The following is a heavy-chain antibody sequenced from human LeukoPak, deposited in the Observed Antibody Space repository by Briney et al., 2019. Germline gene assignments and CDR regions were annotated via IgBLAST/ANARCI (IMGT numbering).Heavy chain of an antibody. D-gene: IGHD3-3*01. V-gene: IGHV3-23*01. CDR3: AKGSKYDFWSGYPDY. CDR1: GFTFSSYA. CDR2: ISGSGGST. Sequence: PGGSLRLSCAASGFTFSSYAMSCVRQAPGKGLEWVSAISGSGGSTYYADSVKGRFTISRDNSKNTLYLQMNSLRAEDTAVYYCAKGSKYDFWSGYPDYWGQGTLVTVSS. J-gene: IGHJ4*02.